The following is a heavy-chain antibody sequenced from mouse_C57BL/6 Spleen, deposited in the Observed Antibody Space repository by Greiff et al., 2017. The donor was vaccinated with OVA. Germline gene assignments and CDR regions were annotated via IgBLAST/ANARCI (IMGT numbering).Heavy chain of an antibody. V-gene: IGHV1-42*01. J-gene: IGHJ3*01. CDR3: ARSMVTRSY. Sequence: VQLQQSGPELVKPGASVKLSCKASGYSFTGYSMNWVKQSPEKSLEWIGEINPSNCGTTYNQKFKDKATLTVDKSSSTAYMQLKSLTSEDSAVYYCARSMVTRSYWGQGTLVTVSA. D-gene: IGHD2-2*01. CDR1: GYSFTGYS. CDR2: INPSNCGT.